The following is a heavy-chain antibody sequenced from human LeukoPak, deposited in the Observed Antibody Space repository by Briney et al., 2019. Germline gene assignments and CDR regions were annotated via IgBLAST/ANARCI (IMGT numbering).Heavy chain of an antibody. CDR3: ARDSLLRGYDFWSGYYTLMFDY. CDR2: IRAYNGNT. Sequence: ASVKVSCKASGYTFTSYGISWVRQAPGQGLEWMGWIRAYNGNTNYAQKLQGRVTMTTDTSTSTAYMELRSLRSDDAAVYYCARDSLLRGYDFWSGYYTLMFDYWGQGTLVTVSS. J-gene: IGHJ4*02. CDR1: GYTFTSYG. V-gene: IGHV1-18*01. D-gene: IGHD3-3*01.